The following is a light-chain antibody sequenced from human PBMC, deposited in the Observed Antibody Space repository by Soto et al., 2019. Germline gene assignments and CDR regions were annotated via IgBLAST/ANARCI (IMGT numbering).Light chain of an antibody. Sequence: DVQMTQSPSSLSASVGDRVTITCQASQGMTNYLNWYQQKPGKAPKLLIYAASSLQSGVPSRFSGSGSGTDFTLTISSLQPEEFATYYCQQSYSTPQTFGQVSKV. J-gene: IGKJ1*01. CDR3: QQSYSTPQT. V-gene: IGKV1-39*01. CDR2: AAS. CDR1: QGMTNY.